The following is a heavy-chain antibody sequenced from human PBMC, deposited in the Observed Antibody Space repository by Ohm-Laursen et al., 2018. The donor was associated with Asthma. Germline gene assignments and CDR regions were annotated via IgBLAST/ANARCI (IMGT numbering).Heavy chain of an antibody. V-gene: IGHV3-30-3*01. D-gene: IGHD3-3*01. J-gene: IGHJ4*02. CDR2: GGSYYDGGLK. CDR3: ARDVMEWYLPAFDF. CDR1: GLTFNDNY. Sequence: SLRLSCTASGLTFNDNYMSWLRQAPGKGLEWVAVGGSYYDGGLKYYADSVNGRFTVSRDDSKNTLYLQMNSLRPDDTAVYYCARDVMEWYLPAFDFWGQGTLVTVSS.